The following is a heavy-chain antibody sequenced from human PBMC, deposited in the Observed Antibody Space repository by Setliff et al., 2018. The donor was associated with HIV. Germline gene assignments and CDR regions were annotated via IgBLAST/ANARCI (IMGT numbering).Heavy chain of an antibody. CDR3: ARDRRAGVYYYTDV. CDR2: INPDNGHT. D-gene: IGHD7-27*01. J-gene: IGHJ6*03. Sequence: GASVKVSCKAFGYVFTGYYMHWVRRAAGQGFEWMGWINPDNGHTQYGQKFQGRLTLTRDPSISTAYMELSGLTFDDTAMYYCARDRRAGVYYYTDVWGTGTTVTVSS. CDR1: GYVFTGYY. V-gene: IGHV1-2*02.